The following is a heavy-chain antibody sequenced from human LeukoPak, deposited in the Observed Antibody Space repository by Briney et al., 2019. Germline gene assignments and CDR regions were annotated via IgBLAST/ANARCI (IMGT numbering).Heavy chain of an antibody. CDR2: INHSGST. D-gene: IGHD3-10*01. CDR1: GGSFSGYY. Sequence: PSETLSLTCAVYGGSFSGYYWSWIRQPPGKGLEWIGEINHSGSTNYNPSLKSRVTISVDTSKNQFSLKLSSVTAADTAVYYCARLLWFGEGNWFDPWGQGTLVTVSS. J-gene: IGHJ5*02. CDR3: ARLLWFGEGNWFDP. V-gene: IGHV4-34*01.